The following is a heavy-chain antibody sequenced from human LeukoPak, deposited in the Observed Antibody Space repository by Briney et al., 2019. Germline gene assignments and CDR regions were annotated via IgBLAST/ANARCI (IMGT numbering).Heavy chain of an antibody. CDR2: IYYSGST. CDR1: GGSISSSSYY. V-gene: IGHV4-39*07. CDR3: ARVRVPAATKRGAFDI. Sequence: PSETLSLTCTVSGGSISSSSYYWGWIRQPPGKGLEWIGSIYYSGSTYYNPSLKSRVTISVDTSKNQFSLKLSSVTAADTAVYYCARVRVPAATKRGAFDIWGQGTMVTVSS. D-gene: IGHD2-2*01. J-gene: IGHJ3*02.